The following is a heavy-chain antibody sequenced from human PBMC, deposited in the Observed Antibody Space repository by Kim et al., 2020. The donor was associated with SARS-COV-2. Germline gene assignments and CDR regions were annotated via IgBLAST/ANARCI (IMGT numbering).Heavy chain of an antibody. CDR1: GGSFSGYY. Sequence: SETLSLTCAVYGGSFSGYYWSWIRQPPGKGLEWIGEINHSGSTNYNPSLKSRVTISVDTSKNQFSLKLSSVTAADTAVYYCARERYYYDSSGYLDWGQGTLVTVSS. CDR2: INHSGST. CDR3: ARERYYYDSSGYLD. D-gene: IGHD3-22*01. V-gene: IGHV4-34*01. J-gene: IGHJ4*02.